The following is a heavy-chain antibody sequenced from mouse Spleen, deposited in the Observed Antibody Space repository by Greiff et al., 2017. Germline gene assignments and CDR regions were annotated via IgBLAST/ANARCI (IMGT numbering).Heavy chain of an antibody. CDR3: ARLTGGDYFDY. V-gene: IGHV5-15*02. CDR1: GFTFSDYG. Sequence: EVHLVESGGGLVKPGGSLKLSCAASGFTFSDYGMAWVRQAPGKGPEWVAFISNLAYSIYYADTVTGRFTISRENAKNTLYLEMSSLRSEDTAMYYCARLTGGDYFDYWGQGTTLTVSS. D-gene: IGHD4-1*01. J-gene: IGHJ2*01. CDR2: ISNLAYSI.